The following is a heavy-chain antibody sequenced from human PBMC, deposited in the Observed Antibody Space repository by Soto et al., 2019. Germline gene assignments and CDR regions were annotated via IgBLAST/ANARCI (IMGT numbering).Heavy chain of an antibody. CDR2: IYWDDDN. V-gene: IGHV2-5*02. J-gene: IGHJ6*02. CDR1: GFSLSTRGVG. Sequence: QITLKESGPTLVKPTQTITLTCTFSGFSLSTRGVGVAWIRQPPGKALEWLALIYWDDDNRYSPSLKSRLTITKDSSKIQVVLTITNMDPVDTGKYYCVHDSIGWYGIDVWGRWTTVTVSS. CDR3: VHDSIGWYGIDV. D-gene: IGHD6-19*01.